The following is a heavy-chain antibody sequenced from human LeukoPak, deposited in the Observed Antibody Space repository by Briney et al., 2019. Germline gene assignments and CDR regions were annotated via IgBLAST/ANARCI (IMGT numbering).Heavy chain of an antibody. CDR2: VYTNGGT. V-gene: IGHV4-4*07. J-gene: IGHJ6*03. Sequence: PSETLSLTCVVSGGSINSDFWSWIRQPAGKGLEWIGRVYTNGGTNYNPSLKSRVTISIDTAKSQFSLRVRSVTAADTAIYYCAGGHSGSSAKILYYYMDVWAKGTTVTVSS. D-gene: IGHD1-26*01. CDR1: GGSINSDF. CDR3: AGGHSGSSAKILYYYMDV.